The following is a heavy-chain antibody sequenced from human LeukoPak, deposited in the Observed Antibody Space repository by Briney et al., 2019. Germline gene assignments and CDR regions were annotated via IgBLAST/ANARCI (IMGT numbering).Heavy chain of an antibody. CDR3: ARGGRVGVGYYGSGSCYYNY. CDR2: INHSGST. J-gene: IGHJ4*02. V-gene: IGHV4-34*01. D-gene: IGHD3-10*01. Sequence: SETLSLTCAVYGGSFSGYYWSWIRQPPGKGLEWIGEINHSGSTNYNPSLKSRVTISVDTSKNQFSLKLSSVTAADTAVYYCARGGRVGVGYYGSGSCYYNYWGQGTLVTVSS. CDR1: GGSFSGYY.